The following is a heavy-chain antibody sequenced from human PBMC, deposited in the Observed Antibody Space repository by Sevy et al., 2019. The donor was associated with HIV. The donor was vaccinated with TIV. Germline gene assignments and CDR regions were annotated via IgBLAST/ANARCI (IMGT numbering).Heavy chain of an antibody. CDR3: ARASLKGSSTSTHYYHYYMDV. CDR2: INPNSGGT. D-gene: IGHD2-2*01. V-gene: IGHV1-2*04. CDR1: GYTFTGYY. J-gene: IGHJ6*03. Sequence: ASVKVSCKASGYTFTGYYMHWVRQAPGQGLEWMGWINPNSGGTNYAQKFQGWVTMTRDTSISTAYMELSRLRSDDTAVYYWARASLKGSSTSTHYYHYYMDVWGKGTTVTVSS.